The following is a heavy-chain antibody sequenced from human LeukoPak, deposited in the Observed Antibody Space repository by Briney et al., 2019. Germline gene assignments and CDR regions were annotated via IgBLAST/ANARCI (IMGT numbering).Heavy chain of an antibody. V-gene: IGHV3-53*01. D-gene: IGHD1-26*01. CDR1: GFTVSSNY. CDR2: IYSGGGT. Sequence: GGSLRLSCAVSGFTVSSNYMSWVRQAPEKGLEWVSIIYSGGGTYYTDSVKGRFTISRDNSKNTLYLQMNSLRAEDTAVYYCARDHPLLTNSYFAMDVWGQGTAVTVSS. CDR3: ARDHPLLTNSYFAMDV. J-gene: IGHJ6*02.